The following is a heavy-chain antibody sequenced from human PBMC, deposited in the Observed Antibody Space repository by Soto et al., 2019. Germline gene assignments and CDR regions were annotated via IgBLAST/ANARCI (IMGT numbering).Heavy chain of an antibody. V-gene: IGHV1-3*01. J-gene: IGHJ4*02. Sequence: GASVKVSCKASRYTFTSYAMHWVRQAPGQRLEWMGWINVGNGNTKYSQKFQGRVTITRDTSASTAYMELSSLRSEDTAVYYCAKDGGWELLRGYFNYWGQGTLVTVSS. CDR2: INVGNGNT. D-gene: IGHD3-10*01. CDR3: AKDGGWELLRGYFNY. CDR1: RYTFTSYA.